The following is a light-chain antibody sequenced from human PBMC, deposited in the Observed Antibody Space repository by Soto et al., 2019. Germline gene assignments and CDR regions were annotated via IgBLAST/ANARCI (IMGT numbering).Light chain of an antibody. CDR1: QSIKNY. CDR3: QQSYTTPIT. Sequence: DIQMTQSPSSLSASVGDRVTITCRASQSIKNYLNWYQQKPGKAPKLLIYAASSLQSGVPSRFSGSGSGTDFTLTISSLQPEDFATYYCQQSYTTPITFGQGTKVEI. J-gene: IGKJ1*01. CDR2: AAS. V-gene: IGKV1-39*01.